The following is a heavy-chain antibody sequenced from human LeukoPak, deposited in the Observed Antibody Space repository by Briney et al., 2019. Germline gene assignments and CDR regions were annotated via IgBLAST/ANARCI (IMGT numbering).Heavy chain of an antibody. J-gene: IGHJ6*04. D-gene: IGHD3-3*01. CDR3: ARCALGVCAGNYMDV. CDR1: ESLHGYA. CDR2: ISSSGSNL. V-gene: IGHV3-21*01. Sequence: GGSLRLSCSASESLHGYAMSWVRQAPGMGLERVASISSSGSNLYYADAVKERFIISRDNAKKSLSLDMESLPSPDTTIVYCARCALGVCAGNYMDVWGTGTTVIVSS.